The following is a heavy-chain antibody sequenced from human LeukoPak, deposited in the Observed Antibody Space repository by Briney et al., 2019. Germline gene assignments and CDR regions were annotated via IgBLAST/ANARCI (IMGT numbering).Heavy chain of an antibody. Sequence: PGRSLRLSCAASGFTFSSHGMHWVRQAPGKGLEWVAVISYDGSNKYYADSVKGRFTISRDNSKNTLYLQMNSLRAEDTAVYYCAKDYYDSSGYYPDYWGQGTLVTVSS. CDR2: ISYDGSNK. CDR1: GFTFSSHG. CDR3: AKDYYDSSGYYPDY. V-gene: IGHV3-30*18. J-gene: IGHJ4*02. D-gene: IGHD3-22*01.